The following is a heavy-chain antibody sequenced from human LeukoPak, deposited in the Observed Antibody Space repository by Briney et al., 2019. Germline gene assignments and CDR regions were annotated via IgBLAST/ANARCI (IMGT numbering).Heavy chain of an antibody. Sequence: KTSETLSLTCTVSGGSISSSNYYWGWIRQAPGKGLEWIGTIYYSGSTYYNPSLKSRVTISIDTSKNQYSLKLSSVTAADTAVYYCAVRYYGWFDPWGQGTLVTVSS. J-gene: IGHJ5*02. V-gene: IGHV4-39*07. D-gene: IGHD2/OR15-2a*01. CDR3: AVRYYGWFDP. CDR1: GGSISSSNYY. CDR2: IYYSGST.